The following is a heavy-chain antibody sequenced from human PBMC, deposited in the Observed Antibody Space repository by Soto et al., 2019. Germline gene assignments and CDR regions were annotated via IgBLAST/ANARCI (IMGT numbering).Heavy chain of an antibody. CDR3: ARVVTGAEDWFGP. CDR1: GYTFSNYG. Sequence: RASVKVSCKTSGYTFSNYGITWVRQAPGQPLEWLGWISLYSDGTNYAQKFQGRVSMNTDTSTTTAYMELRSLRSDDTAVYYCARVVTGAEDWFGPWGQGTLVTVSS. CDR2: ISLYSDGT. V-gene: IGHV1-18*01. J-gene: IGHJ5*02. D-gene: IGHD2-2*01.